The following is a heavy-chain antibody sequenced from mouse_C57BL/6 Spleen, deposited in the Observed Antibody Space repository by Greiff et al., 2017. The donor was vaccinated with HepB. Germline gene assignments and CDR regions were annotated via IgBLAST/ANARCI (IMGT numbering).Heavy chain of an antibody. CDR3: ARGDGYASWFAY. CDR2: IDPEDGET. D-gene: IGHD2-3*01. J-gene: IGHJ3*01. Sequence: VQLQQSGAELVKPGASVKLSCTASGFNIKDYYMPWVKQRTEQGLEWIGRIDPEDGETKYAPKFPGKATITADTSSNTAYLQLSSLTSEDTAVYYCARGDGYASWFAYWGQGTLVTVSA. CDR1: GFNIKDYY. V-gene: IGHV14-2*01.